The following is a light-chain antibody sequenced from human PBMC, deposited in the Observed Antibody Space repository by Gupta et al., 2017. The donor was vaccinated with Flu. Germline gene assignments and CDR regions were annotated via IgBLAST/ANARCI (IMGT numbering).Light chain of an antibody. Sequence: GDRVTITCRASQDISGFLAWYQHKPGSAPKFLIYAGSTLQSGVPSRFSGTTSGTDFSLIISGLQSEDFATYYCHQYFSFPQTFGGGTKVEIK. CDR2: AGS. J-gene: IGKJ4*01. V-gene: IGKV1-8*01. CDR1: QDISGF. CDR3: HQYFSFPQT.